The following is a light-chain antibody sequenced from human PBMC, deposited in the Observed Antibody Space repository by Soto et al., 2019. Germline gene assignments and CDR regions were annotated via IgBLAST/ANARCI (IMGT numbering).Light chain of an antibody. CDR2: ETS. Sequence: EIVLTQSPGTRSLSPGERATLSCRASQSFSSSYLAWYQQKPGQAPRLLIYETSSRATGIPDRFSASGSGTDFILTISRLEPEDFAVYYCQQYGSSPWTFGQGTKVDIK. CDR1: QSFSSSY. V-gene: IGKV3-20*01. CDR3: QQYGSSPWT. J-gene: IGKJ1*01.